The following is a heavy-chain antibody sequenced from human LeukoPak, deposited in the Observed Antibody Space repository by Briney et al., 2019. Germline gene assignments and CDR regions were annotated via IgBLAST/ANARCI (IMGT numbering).Heavy chain of an antibody. D-gene: IGHD3-22*01. CDR2: INHSGST. CDR1: GGSFSGYY. V-gene: IGHV4-34*01. Sequence: PSETLSLTCAVYGGSFSGYYWSWIRQPPGKGLEWIGEINHSGSTHYNPSLKGRVTIAVDTSKNQFSLKLSSVTAADTSVYYCARTGSSGYYPDYWGQGTLVTVSS. J-gene: IGHJ4*02. CDR3: ARTGSSGYYPDY.